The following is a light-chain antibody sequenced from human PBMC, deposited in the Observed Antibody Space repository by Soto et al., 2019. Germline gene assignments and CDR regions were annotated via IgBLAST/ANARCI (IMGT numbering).Light chain of an antibody. J-gene: IGLJ1*01. V-gene: IGLV2-14*01. CDR2: EVS. Sequence: ALTQPASVSGSPGQSITISCTGTSSDVGGYNYVSWYQQHPGKAPKLMIYEVSNRPSGVSNRFSGSKSGNTASLTISGLQAEDEADYYCSSYTSSSTLYVFGSGTKLTVL. CDR3: SSYTSSSTLYV. CDR1: SSDVGGYNY.